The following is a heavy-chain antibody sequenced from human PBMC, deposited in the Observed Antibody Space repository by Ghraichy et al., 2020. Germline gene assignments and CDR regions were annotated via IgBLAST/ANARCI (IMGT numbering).Heavy chain of an antibody. CDR1: GLIFSSYA. CDR3: AKEDAVSAAPDY. V-gene: IGHV3-23*01. J-gene: IGHJ4*02. CDR2: IAGSGGNT. D-gene: IGHD2-15*01. Sequence: GGSLRLSCAASGLIFSSYAMTWVRQAPGKGLEWVSAIAGSGGNTYYADFAEGRFTISRDNSRNTLYLQMNSLRAEDTAVYYCAKEDAVSAAPDYWGQGTLVTVSS.